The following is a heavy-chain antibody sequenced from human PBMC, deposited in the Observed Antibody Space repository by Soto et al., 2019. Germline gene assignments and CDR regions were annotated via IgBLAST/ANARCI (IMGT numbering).Heavy chain of an antibody. CDR3: ARAPSYYYDSSAPGGLYYGMDV. Sequence: QVQLVQSGAEVKKPGASVKVSCKASGYTFTSYGISWVRQAPGQGLEWMGWISAYNGNTNYAQKLQGRVTMTTDTATSIAYIELRILRSDGTAVYYCARAPSYYYDSSAPGGLYYGMDVWGQGTTVTVSS. CDR2: ISAYNGNT. J-gene: IGHJ6*02. D-gene: IGHD3-22*01. CDR1: GYTFTSYG. V-gene: IGHV1-18*01.